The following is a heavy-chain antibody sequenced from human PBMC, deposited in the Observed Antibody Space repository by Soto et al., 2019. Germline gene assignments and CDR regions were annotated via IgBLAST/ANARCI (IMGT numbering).Heavy chain of an antibody. CDR2: IRSRSNGYAT. CDR3: TRPGYINYDSDY. J-gene: IGHJ4*02. CDR1: GFTLSGSV. D-gene: IGHD5-12*01. V-gene: IGHV3-73*02. Sequence: EVQLVESGGGLVQPGGSLKLSCAASGFTLSGSVIYWVRQASGKGLEWVGRIRSRSNGYATAYAASVRGRFTISRDDSKNTAYLQMDSLKTEDTAVYYCTRPGYINYDSDYWGQGTLVTVSS.